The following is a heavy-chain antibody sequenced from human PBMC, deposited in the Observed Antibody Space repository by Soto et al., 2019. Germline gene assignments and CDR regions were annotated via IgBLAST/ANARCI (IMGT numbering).Heavy chain of an antibody. CDR2: INPNNGNT. Sequence: GASVKVSCKASGYSFTGNSMHWVRQAPGQGLEWMGWINPNNGNTNYAQKLQGRVTMTTDTSTSTAYMELSSLRSDDTAVYYCARGVPNSVITFGGGLNWFDPWGQGTLVTVSS. CDR1: GYSFTGNS. CDR3: ARGVPNSVITFGGGLNWFDP. V-gene: IGHV1-18*04. J-gene: IGHJ5*02. D-gene: IGHD3-16*01.